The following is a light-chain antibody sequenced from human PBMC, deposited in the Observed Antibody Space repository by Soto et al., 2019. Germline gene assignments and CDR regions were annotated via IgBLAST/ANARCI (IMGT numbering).Light chain of an antibody. CDR2: DAS. V-gene: IGKV3-11*01. CDR1: QSVYSY. J-gene: IGKJ4*01. CDR3: HQRSDWPLT. Sequence: EIVMTQSPATLSLSPGERATLSCRASQSVYSYLAWYQQKPGQAPRLLIYDASNRATGIPARFSGSGSGTDFTLTISSLEPEDFAVYYCHQRSDWPLTFGGGTKVEIQ.